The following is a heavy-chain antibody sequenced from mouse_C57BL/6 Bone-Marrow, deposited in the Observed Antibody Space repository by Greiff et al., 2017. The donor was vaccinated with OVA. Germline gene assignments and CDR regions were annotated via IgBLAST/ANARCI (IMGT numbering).Heavy chain of an antibody. CDR1: GYTFTSYW. D-gene: IGHD2-1*01. CDR2: IDPSDSYT. Sequence: QVQLQQPGAELVKPGASVKLSCKASGYTFTSYWMQWVKQRPGQGLEWIGEIDPSDSYTNYNQKFKGKATLTVDTSSSTAYMQLSSLTSEDSAVYYCARGIYGNYSPIWYFDVWGTGTTVTVSS. V-gene: IGHV1-50*01. CDR3: ARGIYGNYSPIWYFDV. J-gene: IGHJ1*03.